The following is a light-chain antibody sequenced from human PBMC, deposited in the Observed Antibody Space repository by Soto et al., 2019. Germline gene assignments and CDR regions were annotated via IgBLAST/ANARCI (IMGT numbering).Light chain of an antibody. J-gene: IGKJ1*01. CDR2: GAS. Sequence: EIVMTQSPATLSVSPGERATLSCRASQSVSSNLAWYQQKPGQAPRLLIYGASTRATGIPARFSGSGSGTEFTLSIRSLQSEDFAVHYCQKYNSWPRTFGQGTKVEIK. CDR1: QSVSSN. V-gene: IGKV3-15*01. CDR3: QKYNSWPRT.